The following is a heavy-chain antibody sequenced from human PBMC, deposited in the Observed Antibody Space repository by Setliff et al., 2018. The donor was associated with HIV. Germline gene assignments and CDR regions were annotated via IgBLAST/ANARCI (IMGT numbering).Heavy chain of an antibody. Sequence: SETLSLTCAVYGGSFSGYCWSWIRQPPGKGLEWIGEIQHSGRINYNPSLRSRVTTSVDTSKNQFSLRLRSVTAADTAVYYCERVSCSSWYSIPRYYYYSMDVWGNGTTVTVSS. CDR1: GGSFSGYC. D-gene: IGHD6-13*01. J-gene: IGHJ6*03. CDR3: ERVSCSSWYSIPRYYYYSMDV. CDR2: IQHSGRI. V-gene: IGHV4-34*01.